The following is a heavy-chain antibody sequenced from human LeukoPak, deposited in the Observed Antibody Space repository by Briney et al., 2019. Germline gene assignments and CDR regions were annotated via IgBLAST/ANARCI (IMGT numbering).Heavy chain of an antibody. CDR3: ARGVEQWLVRLYYFDY. V-gene: IGHV1-18*01. CDR2: ISAYNGYT. Sequence: ASVKVSCKASGYTFTSYGISWVRQAPGQGLEWMGWISAYNGYTNYAQKLQGRVTMTTDTSTSTAYMELRSLRSDDTAVYYCARGVEQWLVRLYYFDYWGQGTLVTVSS. D-gene: IGHD6-19*01. J-gene: IGHJ4*02. CDR1: GYTFTSYG.